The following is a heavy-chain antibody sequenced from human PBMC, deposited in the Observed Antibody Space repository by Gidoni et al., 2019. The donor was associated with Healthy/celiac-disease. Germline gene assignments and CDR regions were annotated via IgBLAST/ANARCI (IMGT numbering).Heavy chain of an antibody. CDR3: ARRPRGYSSPRGDAFDI. CDR1: GGSISSSSYY. CDR2: IYYSGST. Sequence: QLQLQESGPGLVKPSETLSLTCTVSGGSISSSSYYWGWIRQPPGKGLEWIGSIYYSGSTYYNPSLKSRVTISVDTSKNQFSLKLSSVTAADTAVYYCARRPRGYSSPRGDAFDIWGQGTMVTVSS. V-gene: IGHV4-39*01. J-gene: IGHJ3*02. D-gene: IGHD6-13*01.